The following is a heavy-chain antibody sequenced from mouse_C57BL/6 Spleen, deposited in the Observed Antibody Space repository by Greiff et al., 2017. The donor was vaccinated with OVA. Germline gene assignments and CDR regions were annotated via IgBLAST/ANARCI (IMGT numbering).Heavy chain of an antibody. Sequence: EVQLQQSGAELVRPGASVKLSCTASGFNIKDDYMHWVKQRPEQGLEWIGWIDPENGDTEYASKFQGKATITADTSSNTAYLQLSSLTSEDTAVYYCTKGSMDYWGQGTSVTVSS. V-gene: IGHV14-4*01. CDR3: TKGSMDY. CDR2: IDPENGDT. J-gene: IGHJ4*01. CDR1: GFNIKDDY.